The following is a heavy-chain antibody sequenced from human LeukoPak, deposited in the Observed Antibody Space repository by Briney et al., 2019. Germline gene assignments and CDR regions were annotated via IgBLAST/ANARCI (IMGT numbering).Heavy chain of an antibody. V-gene: IGHV1-46*01. CDR2: INPSGGST. Sequence: ASVTVSCKASGYTFTGYYMHWVRQAPGQGLGWMGIINPSGGSTSYAQKFQGRVTMTRDMSTSTVYMELSSLRSEDTAVYYCASYDSSGYYAYWGQGTLVTVSS. CDR3: ASYDSSGYYAY. CDR1: GYTFTGYY. J-gene: IGHJ4*02. D-gene: IGHD3-22*01.